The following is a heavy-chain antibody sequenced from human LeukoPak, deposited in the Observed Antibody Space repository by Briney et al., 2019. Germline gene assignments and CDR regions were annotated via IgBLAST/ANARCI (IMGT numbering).Heavy chain of an antibody. CDR2: IIPILGIA. Sequence: GSSVKVSCKASGGTFSSYAISWVRQAPGQGLGWRGRIIPILGIANYAQKFQGRVTITADKSTSTAYMELSSLRSEDTAVYYCARESRDILTGYSLWDWGQGTLVTVSS. D-gene: IGHD3-9*01. CDR1: GGTFSSYA. V-gene: IGHV1-69*04. J-gene: IGHJ4*02. CDR3: ARESRDILTGYSLWD.